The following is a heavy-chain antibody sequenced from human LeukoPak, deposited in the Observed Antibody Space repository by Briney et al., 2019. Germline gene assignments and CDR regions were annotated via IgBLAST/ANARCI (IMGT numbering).Heavy chain of an antibody. Sequence: SETLSLTCAVYGGSFSGYYWSWIRQPPGKGLEWIGEINHSGSTNYNPSLESRVTISVDTSKNQFSLKLSSVTAADTAVYYCASLSMAHWYYYYYMDVWGKGTTVTVSS. CDR3: ASLSMAHWYYYYYMDV. D-gene: IGHD2/OR15-2a*01. V-gene: IGHV4-34*01. J-gene: IGHJ6*03. CDR1: GGSFSGYY. CDR2: INHSGST.